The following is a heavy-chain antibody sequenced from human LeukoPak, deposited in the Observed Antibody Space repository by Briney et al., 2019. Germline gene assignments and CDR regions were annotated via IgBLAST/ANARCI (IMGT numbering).Heavy chain of an antibody. J-gene: IGHJ5*02. Sequence: SETLSLTCTVSGGSISSYYWSWIRQPPGKGLEWIGYIYYSGSTNYNPSLKSRVTISVDTSKNQFPLKLSSVTAADTAVYYCARETTNWFDPWGQGTLVTVSS. CDR1: GGSISSYY. CDR2: IYYSGST. V-gene: IGHV4-59*01. CDR3: ARETTNWFDP. D-gene: IGHD1-1*01.